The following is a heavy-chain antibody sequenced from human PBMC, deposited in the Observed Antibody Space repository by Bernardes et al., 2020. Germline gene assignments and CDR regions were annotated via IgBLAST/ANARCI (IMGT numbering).Heavy chain of an antibody. D-gene: IGHD3-16*01. J-gene: IGHJ4*02. CDR2: IYYSGST. Sequence: SETLSLTCTVSGGSISSSSYYWGWLRQPPGKGLEWIGSIYYSGSTYYNPSLKSRVTISVDTSKNQFSLKLSSVTAADTAVYYCARRFVGYNDFDYWGQGTLVTVSS. V-gene: IGHV4-39*01. CDR1: GGSISSSSYY. CDR3: ARRFVGYNDFDY.